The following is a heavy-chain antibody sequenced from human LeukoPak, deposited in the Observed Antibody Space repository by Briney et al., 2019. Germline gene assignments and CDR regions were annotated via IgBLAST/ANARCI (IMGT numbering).Heavy chain of an antibody. J-gene: IGHJ4*02. D-gene: IGHD6-19*01. CDR1: GFTFSNYW. Sequence: GGSLRLSCAASGFTFSNYWMSWVRQAPGKGLEWVANIKQDGSEEYYVDSLKGRFIISRDNAKNSPYLQMNSLRAEDTAVYYCARDWDGSGWPIDYWGQGTLVTVSS. V-gene: IGHV3-7*05. CDR2: IKQDGSEE. CDR3: ARDWDGSGWPIDY.